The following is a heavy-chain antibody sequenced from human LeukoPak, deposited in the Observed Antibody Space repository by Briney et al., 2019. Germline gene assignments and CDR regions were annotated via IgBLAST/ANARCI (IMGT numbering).Heavy chain of an antibody. D-gene: IGHD3-9*01. CDR1: GFTVSSNY. V-gene: IGHV3-66*01. J-gene: IGHJ6*02. CDR2: IYSGGST. Sequence: PGGSLRLSCAASGFTVSSNYMSWFRQAPGKGLEWVSVIYSGGSTYYADSVKGRFTISRDNSKNTLYLQMNSLRAEDTAVYYCTRDHYDILTLPDHAYYGMDVWGQGTTVTVSS. CDR3: TRDHYDILTLPDHAYYGMDV.